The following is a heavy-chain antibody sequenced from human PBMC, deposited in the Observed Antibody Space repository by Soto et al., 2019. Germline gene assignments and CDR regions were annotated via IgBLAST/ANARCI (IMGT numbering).Heavy chain of an antibody. Sequence: QVQLVQSGAEVKKPGASVRVSCKASGYTFTHYYIHWVRQAPGQGLEWMGIISPNGGITTYAQKFRAGFSMTRDTSTSTVYLELSSLRSEDSAVYYCATSVNSAMAFDSWGQGALVSVSS. D-gene: IGHD5-18*01. CDR2: ISPNGGIT. J-gene: IGHJ4*02. V-gene: IGHV1-46*01. CDR3: ATSVNSAMAFDS. CDR1: GYTFTHYY.